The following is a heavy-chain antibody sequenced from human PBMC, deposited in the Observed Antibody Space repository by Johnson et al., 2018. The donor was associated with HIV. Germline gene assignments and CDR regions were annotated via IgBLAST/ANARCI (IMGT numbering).Heavy chain of an antibody. D-gene: IGHD6-6*01. J-gene: IGHJ3*02. CDR1: GFSFSDYF. Sequence: QVQLVESGGGLVKPGGSLRLSCAASGFSFSDYFMSWIRQAPGKGLEWVAVISYDGSNKYYADSVKGRFTISRDNSKNTLYLQMNSLRAEDTAVYYCAKAVAARPQGNDGAFDIWGQGTMVTVSS. V-gene: IGHV3-30*18. CDR3: AKAVAARPQGNDGAFDI. CDR2: ISYDGSNK.